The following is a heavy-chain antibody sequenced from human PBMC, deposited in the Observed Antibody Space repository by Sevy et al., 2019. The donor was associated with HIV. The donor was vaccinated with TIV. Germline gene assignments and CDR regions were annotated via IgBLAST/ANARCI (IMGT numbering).Heavy chain of an antibody. V-gene: IGHV3-30-3*01. Sequence: GGSLRLSCAASGFTFSSYAMHWVRQAPGKGLEWVAVISYDGSNKYYADSVKGRFTISRDNSKNTLYLQMNSLRAEDTVVYYCARVYGGRYDFWSGYMDVWANGPRSPSP. CDR1: GFTFSSYA. D-gene: IGHD3-3*01. CDR3: ARVYGGRYDFWSGYMDV. CDR2: ISYDGSNK. J-gene: IGHJ6*03.